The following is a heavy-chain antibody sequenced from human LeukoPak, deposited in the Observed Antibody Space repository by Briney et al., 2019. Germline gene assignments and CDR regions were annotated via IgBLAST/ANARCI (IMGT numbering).Heavy chain of an antibody. CDR3: ATESSGSLPY. Sequence: GGSLRLSCAASGFRFSDTYINWVRQIPGTGREWVGLIKNKADRGEIEYAAPVKDRFTISRDDSKNTVYLQMSSLKTEDTAVYYCATESSGSLPYWGQGTLVTVSS. J-gene: IGHJ4*02. D-gene: IGHD1-26*01. V-gene: IGHV3-15*07. CDR1: GFRFSDTY. CDR2: IKNKADRGEI.